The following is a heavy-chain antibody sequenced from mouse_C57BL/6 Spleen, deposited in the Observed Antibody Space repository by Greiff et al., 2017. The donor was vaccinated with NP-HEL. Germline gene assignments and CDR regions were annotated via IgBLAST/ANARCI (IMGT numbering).Heavy chain of an antibody. CDR3: ARRSVSNTDFDY. D-gene: IGHD5-1-1*01. CDR1: GYTFTSYW. V-gene: IGHV1-64*01. CDR2: IPPNSGST. J-gene: IGHJ2*01. Sequence: QVQLQQPGAELVKPGASVKLSCKASGYTFTSYWMHWVKQRPGQGLEWIGMIPPNSGSTNYNEKFKSKATLTVDKSSSTAYMHLSSLTSEDAAVYYCARRSVSNTDFDYWGQGTTLTVSS.